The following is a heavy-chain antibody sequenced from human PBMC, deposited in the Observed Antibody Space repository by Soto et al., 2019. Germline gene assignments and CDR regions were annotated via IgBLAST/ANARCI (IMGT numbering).Heavy chain of an antibody. V-gene: IGHV3-23*01. CDR3: AKSRGAGGHFDY. J-gene: IGHJ4*02. CDR2: VSIGGST. CDR1: GFTFSSYA. Sequence: GGSLRLSCAASGFTFSSYAMGWVRQGPGKGLEWVAVVSIGGSTHYADSVRGRFTISRDNSKNTLSLQMNSLTAEDTAVYFCAKSRGAGGHFDYWGQGALVTVYS. D-gene: IGHD2-15*01.